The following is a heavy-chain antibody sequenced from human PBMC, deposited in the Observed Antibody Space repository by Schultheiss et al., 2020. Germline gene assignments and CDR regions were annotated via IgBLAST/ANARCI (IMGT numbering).Heavy chain of an antibody. CDR1: GFTFSNYA. J-gene: IGHJ4*02. D-gene: IGHD4-17*01. V-gene: IGHV3-23*01. CDR3: AKNGPFGDYVRYFDY. CDR2: ISGSGGSI. Sequence: GGSLRLSCAASGFTFSNYAMSWVRQAPGKGLEWVSSISGSGGSIRYADSVRGRFTISRDSSKNTLYLQMNSLRAEDTAVYYCAKNGPFGDYVRYFDYWGQGTLITVSS.